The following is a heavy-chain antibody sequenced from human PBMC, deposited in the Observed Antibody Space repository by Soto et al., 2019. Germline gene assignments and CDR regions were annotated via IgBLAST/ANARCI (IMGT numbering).Heavy chain of an antibody. Sequence: SETLSLTCSVSGDSIRGGGHYWNWIRQFPGKGLEWIGYVYHSGSTHYNPSLRGRLTISIDTSKNQFSLRLISVTAADTALYYCARDTGLAPTVWGYWGHGTQVTVSS. J-gene: IGHJ4*03. CDR2: VYHSGST. CDR1: GDSIRGGGHY. CDR3: ARDTGLAPTVWGY. V-gene: IGHV4-31*03. D-gene: IGHD7-27*01.